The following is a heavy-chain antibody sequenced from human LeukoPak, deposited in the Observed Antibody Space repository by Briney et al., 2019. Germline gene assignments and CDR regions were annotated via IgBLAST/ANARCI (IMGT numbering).Heavy chain of an antibody. Sequence: SETLSLTCTVSVGSITTTNYYWAWIRQPPGRGLEWIGSMYHSGITYYNPSLKSRVNMSVDTSKDQFSLKLISVTAADTAVYYCARQDYSSPEGWFDPWGHGTLVTVSS. V-gene: IGHV4-39*01. CDR2: MYHSGIT. D-gene: IGHD6-13*01. CDR1: VGSITTTNYY. J-gene: IGHJ5*02. CDR3: ARQDYSSPEGWFDP.